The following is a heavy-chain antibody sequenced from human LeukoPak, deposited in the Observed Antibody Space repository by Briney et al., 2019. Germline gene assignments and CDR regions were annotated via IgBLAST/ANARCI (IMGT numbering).Heavy chain of an antibody. V-gene: IGHV4-4*02. J-gene: IGHJ5*02. CDR1: GVSISSSNW. CDR2: IYHSGST. CDR3: ARAHRETYYYGSGSYFS. D-gene: IGHD3-10*01. Sequence: SETLSLTCAVSGVSISSSNWWSWVRQPPGKGLEWIGEIYHSGSTNYNPSLKSRVTISVDKSKNQFSLRLSSVTAADTAVYYCARAHRETYYYGSGSYFSWGQGTLVTVSS.